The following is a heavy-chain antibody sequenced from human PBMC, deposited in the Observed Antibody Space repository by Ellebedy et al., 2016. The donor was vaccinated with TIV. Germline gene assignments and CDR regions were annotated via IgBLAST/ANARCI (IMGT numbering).Heavy chain of an antibody. Sequence: KLQGRVTITRDTSASTAYMELRSLRSGDTALYFCAREAVAGMLYFDSWGQGTQVTVSS. CDR3: AREAVAGMLYFDS. J-gene: IGHJ4*02. V-gene: IGHV1-18*01. D-gene: IGHD6-19*01.